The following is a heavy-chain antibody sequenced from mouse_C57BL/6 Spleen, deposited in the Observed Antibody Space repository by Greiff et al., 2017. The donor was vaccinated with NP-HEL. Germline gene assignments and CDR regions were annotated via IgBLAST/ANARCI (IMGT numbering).Heavy chain of an antibody. CDR1: GYTFTDYY. CDR2: IYPGSGNT. J-gene: IGHJ2*01. CDR3: ARGDGYYYFDY. D-gene: IGHD2-3*01. Sequence: QVQLQQSGAELVRPGASVKLSCKASGYTFTDYYINWVKQRPGQGLEWIARIYPGSGNTYYNEKFKGKATLTAEKSSSTAYMQLSSLTSEDSAVYFCARGDGYYYFDYWGQGTTLTVSS. V-gene: IGHV1-76*01.